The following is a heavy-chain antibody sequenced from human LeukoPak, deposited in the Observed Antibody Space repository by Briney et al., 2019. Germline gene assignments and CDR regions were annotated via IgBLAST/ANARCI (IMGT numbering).Heavy chain of an antibody. D-gene: IGHD1-7*01. CDR1: GFTFSSYA. CDR3: AKAGGGNWNYDYYYYMDV. V-gene: IGHV3-23*01. Sequence: PGGSLRLPCAASGFTFSSYAMSWVRQAPGKGLEWVSAISGSGGSTYYADSVKGRFTISRDNSKNTLYLQMNSLRAEDTAVYYCAKAGGGNWNYDYYYYMDVWGKGTTVTVSS. CDR2: ISGSGGST. J-gene: IGHJ6*03.